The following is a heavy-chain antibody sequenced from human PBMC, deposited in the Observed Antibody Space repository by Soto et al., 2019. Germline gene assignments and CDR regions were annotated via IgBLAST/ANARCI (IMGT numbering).Heavy chain of an antibody. D-gene: IGHD2-15*01. CDR1: GFTFANYA. J-gene: IGHJ5*02. Sequence: GGSLTLSCAASGFTFANYAMHWVRHAQRRGRGCIAIFSKDDREKYYEGCVTGRFAKSRNKSKNTLTLLMNSLSAEDAAVYYCAKNRDVVGVLNWFDPWGQGTLVTVSS. V-gene: IGHV3-30*18. CDR3: AKNRDVVGVLNWFDP. CDR2: FSKDDREK.